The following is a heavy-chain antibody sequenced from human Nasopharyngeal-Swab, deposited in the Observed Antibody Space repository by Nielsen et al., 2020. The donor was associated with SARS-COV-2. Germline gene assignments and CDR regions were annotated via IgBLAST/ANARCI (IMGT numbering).Heavy chain of an antibody. J-gene: IGHJ5*02. CDR2: INHSGST. D-gene: IGHD2-15*01. CDR3: ARGFRTPIVVVVAACCPAHGGHWFDP. Sequence: WIRQPPGKGLEWIGEINHSGSTNYNPSLKSRVTISVDTSKNQFSLKLSSVTAADTAVYYCARGFRTPIVVVVAACCPAHGGHWFDPWGQGTLVTASS. V-gene: IGHV4-34*01.